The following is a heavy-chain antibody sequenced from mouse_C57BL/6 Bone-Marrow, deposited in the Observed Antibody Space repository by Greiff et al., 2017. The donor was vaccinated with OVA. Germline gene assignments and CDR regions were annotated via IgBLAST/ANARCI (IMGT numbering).Heavy chain of an antibody. V-gene: IGHV1-26*01. J-gene: IGHJ4*01. CDR1: GYTFTDYY. CDR2: INPNNGGT. Sequence: EVQLQQSGPELVKPGASVKISCKASGYTFTDYYMNWVKQSHGKSLEWIGDINPNNGGTSYNQKFKGKATLTVDKSSSTAYMELRSLTSEDSAVYYGADGSSYGEMDYWGQGTSVTVSS. D-gene: IGHD1-1*01. CDR3: ADGSSYGEMDY.